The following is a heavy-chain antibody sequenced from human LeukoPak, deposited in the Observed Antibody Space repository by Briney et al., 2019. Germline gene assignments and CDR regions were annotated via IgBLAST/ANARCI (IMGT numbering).Heavy chain of an antibody. CDR1: GYRFTDEY. V-gene: IGHV1-2*02. J-gene: IGHJ4*02. D-gene: IGHD3-16*01. CDR3: APTAEAYTSWWKV. CDR2: INPDSGFT. Sequence: ASVKVSCKASGYRFTDEYMHWVRQAPGQGLEFMGWINPDSGFTNYAQKFKGRVTMTRDTSISTAYLEVWSLTSDDTAVYYCAPTAEAYTSWWKVWGQGTLVTVSS.